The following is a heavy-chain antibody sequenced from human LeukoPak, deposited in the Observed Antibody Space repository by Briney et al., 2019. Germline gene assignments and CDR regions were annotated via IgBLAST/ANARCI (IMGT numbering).Heavy chain of an antibody. CDR3: ARSYYDSSSDY. D-gene: IGHD3-22*01. CDR2: IYHSGST. Sequence: LXLTCXVSGGSISSYYWSWIRQPPGKGLEWIGYIYHSGSTKYNPSLKSRVIISVDTSKNQFSLRLSSVTAADTAVYYCARSYYDSSSDYWGQGTLVTVSS. V-gene: IGHV4-59*01. CDR1: GGSISSYY. J-gene: IGHJ4*02.